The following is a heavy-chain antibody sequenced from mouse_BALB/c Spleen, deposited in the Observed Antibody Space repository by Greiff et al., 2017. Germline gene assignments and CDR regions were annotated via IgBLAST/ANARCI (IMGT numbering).Heavy chain of an antibody. CDR2: ISDGGSYT. Sequence: EVQRVESGGGLVKPGGSLKLSCAASGFTFSDYYMYWVRQTPEKRLEWVATISDGGSYTYYPDSVKGRFTISRDNAKNNLYLQMSSLKSEDTAMYYCARDRMITTGAWFAYWGQGTLVTVSA. CDR1: GFTFSDYY. J-gene: IGHJ3*01. V-gene: IGHV5-4*02. D-gene: IGHD2-4*01. CDR3: ARDRMITTGAWFAY.